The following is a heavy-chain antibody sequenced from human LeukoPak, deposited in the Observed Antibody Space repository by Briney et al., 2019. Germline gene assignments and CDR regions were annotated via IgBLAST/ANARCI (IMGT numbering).Heavy chain of an antibody. D-gene: IGHD3-9*01. Sequence: SETLSLTCTVSGGSINSGNYYGSWLRQPPGKRLEWTGYIHDNGGTNYKPSLRSRVTISVDKSKKQFSLKLSSVTAADTAVYYCARDHGNDWSWYIDLWGRGTLVTVSS. J-gene: IGHJ2*01. V-gene: IGHV4-61*01. CDR3: ARDHGNDWSWYIDL. CDR2: IHDNGGT. CDR1: GGSINSGNYY.